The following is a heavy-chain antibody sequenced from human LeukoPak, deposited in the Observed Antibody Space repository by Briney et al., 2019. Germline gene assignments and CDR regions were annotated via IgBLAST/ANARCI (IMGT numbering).Heavy chain of an antibody. CDR1: GYTFTGYY. CDR3: ARDRSPRASDYGDYVGAFDI. Sequence: GASVKVSCKASGYTFTGYYMHWVRQAPGQGLEWMGWINPNSGGTNYAQKFQGRVTMTRDTSISTAYMELSRLRSDDTAVYYCARDRSPRASDYGDYVGAFDIWGQGTMVTVSS. D-gene: IGHD4-17*01. J-gene: IGHJ3*02. V-gene: IGHV1-2*02. CDR2: INPNSGGT.